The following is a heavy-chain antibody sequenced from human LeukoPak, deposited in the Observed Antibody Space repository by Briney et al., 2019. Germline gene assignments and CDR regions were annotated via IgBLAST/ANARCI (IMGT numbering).Heavy chain of an antibody. J-gene: IGHJ3*02. D-gene: IGHD3-16*01. Sequence: GGSLRLSCAASGFTFSSNYMSWVRQAPGKGLEWVSVIYSGGSTYYADSVKGRFTISRDNSKNTLYLQMNSLRAEDTAVYYCATLGGTDAFDIWGQGTMVTVSS. CDR2: IYSGGST. CDR3: ATLGGTDAFDI. V-gene: IGHV3-53*01. CDR1: GFTFSSNY.